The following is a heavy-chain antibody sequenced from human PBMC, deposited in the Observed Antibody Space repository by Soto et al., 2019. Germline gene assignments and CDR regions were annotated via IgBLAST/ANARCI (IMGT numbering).Heavy chain of an antibody. Sequence: SETLSLTCTVSRCSISSISYTLVWIRQRPGKGLEWIGSIYYGWTTYYNPSLNSPITISVDTSKNQFSLKVTSVTAAATAVYYCARIHGYCISRSCHGHYAMDVWGQGTTVTVSS. V-gene: IGHV4-39*01. CDR1: RCSISSISYT. J-gene: IGHJ6*02. CDR2: IYYGWTT. CDR3: ARIHGYCISRSCHGHYAMDV. D-gene: IGHD2-2*01.